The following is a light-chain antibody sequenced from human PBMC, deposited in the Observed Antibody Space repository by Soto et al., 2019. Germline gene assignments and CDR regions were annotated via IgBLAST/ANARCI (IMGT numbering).Light chain of an antibody. CDR1: SSDVGAYNY. V-gene: IGLV2-11*01. CDR2: DVS. CDR3: CSYAGSYTGV. J-gene: IGLJ1*01. Sequence: QSALTQPRSVSGSPGKSVTISCTGTSSDVGAYNYVSWYQHHPGKAPKFMIYDVSKRPSGVPDRFSGSKSGNTASLTISGLQAEDEADYYCCSYAGSYTGVFGTGTKVTVL.